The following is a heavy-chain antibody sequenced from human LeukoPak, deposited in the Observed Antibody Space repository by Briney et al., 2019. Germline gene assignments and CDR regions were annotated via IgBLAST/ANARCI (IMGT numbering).Heavy chain of an antibody. CDR3: ARGGNYYDSSGYYFDY. J-gene: IGHJ4*02. V-gene: IGHV4-34*01. CDR2: INHSGST. Sequence: ETLSLTCAVYGGSFSGYSWIWIRQPPGKGLEWIGEINHSGSTNYNPSLKSRVTISVDTSKNQFSLKLSSVTAADTAVYYCARGGNYYDSSGYYFDYWGQGTLVTVSS. CDR1: GGSFSGYS. D-gene: IGHD3-22*01.